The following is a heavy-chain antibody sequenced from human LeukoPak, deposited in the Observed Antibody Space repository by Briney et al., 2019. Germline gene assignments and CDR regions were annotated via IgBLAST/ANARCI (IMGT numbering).Heavy chain of an antibody. CDR3: ARAPAYCSSTSCPPRY. J-gene: IGHJ4*02. V-gene: IGHV5-51*01. CDR2: IYPGDSDT. D-gene: IGHD2-2*01. Sequence: GESLKISCKGSGYSFTSYWIGWVRQMPEKGLEWMGIIYPGDSDTRCSASFQGQVFISADKSISTAYLQWSSLKASDTAMYYWARAPAYCSSTSCPPRYWGQGTLVTVSS. CDR1: GYSFTSYW.